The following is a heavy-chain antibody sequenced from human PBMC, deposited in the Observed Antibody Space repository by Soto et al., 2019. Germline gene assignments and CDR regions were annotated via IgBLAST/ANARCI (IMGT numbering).Heavy chain of an antibody. V-gene: IGHV1-8*01. Sequence: ASVKVSCKASGYTFTSYDINWVLQATGQGLEWMGWMNPNSGNTGYAQKFQGRVTMTRNTSISTAYMELSSLRSEDTAVYYCALAFSGSYYYYFDYWGQGTLVTVSS. J-gene: IGHJ4*02. CDR2: MNPNSGNT. CDR1: GYTFTSYD. D-gene: IGHD3-10*01. CDR3: ALAFSGSYYYYFDY.